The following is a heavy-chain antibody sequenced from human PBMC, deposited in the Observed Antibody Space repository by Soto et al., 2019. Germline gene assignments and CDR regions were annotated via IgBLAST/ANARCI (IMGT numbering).Heavy chain of an antibody. CDR3: ARTSMQSRGYSYGHGGMDV. CDR2: IDPSDSYT. D-gene: IGHD5-18*01. CDR1: GYSFTSYW. Sequence: EVQLVQSGAEVKKPGESLRISCKGSGYSFTSYWISWVRQMPGKGLEWMGRIDPSDSYTNYSPSFQGHVTISADKAISTACLQWSSPTPSDTAMYYCARTSMQSRGYSYGHGGMDVWGQGTTVTASS. V-gene: IGHV5-10-1*01. J-gene: IGHJ6*02.